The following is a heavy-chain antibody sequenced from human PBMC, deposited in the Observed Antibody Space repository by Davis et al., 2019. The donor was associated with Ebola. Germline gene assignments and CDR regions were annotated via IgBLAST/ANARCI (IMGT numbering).Heavy chain of an antibody. CDR2: IHNSGTI. D-gene: IGHD3-10*02. Sequence: SETLSLTCTVSGGSIRSYYWSWIRQSPGKALEYIGYIHNSGTIDYNPSLKSRVTISMDTSKNQFSLTLTSMTVADSAVYYCARDDVPGLLDSWGLGARVIVSS. CDR1: GGSIRSYY. J-gene: IGHJ4*02. V-gene: IGHV4-59*08. CDR3: ARDDVPGLLDS.